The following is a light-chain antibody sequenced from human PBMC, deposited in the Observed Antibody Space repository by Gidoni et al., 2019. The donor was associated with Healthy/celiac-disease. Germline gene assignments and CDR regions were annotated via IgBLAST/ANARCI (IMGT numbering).Light chain of an antibody. CDR1: QGISSY. Sequence: AIRMTQAPSSFSASTGDRVTITCRASQGISSYLALYQQKPGKAPKLLIYAASTLQSGVPSRFSGSGSGPDFTLTISCLQSEDFATYSCQQYYSYPHTFGQGTKLEIK. J-gene: IGKJ2*01. CDR3: QQYYSYPHT. V-gene: IGKV1-8*01. CDR2: AAS.